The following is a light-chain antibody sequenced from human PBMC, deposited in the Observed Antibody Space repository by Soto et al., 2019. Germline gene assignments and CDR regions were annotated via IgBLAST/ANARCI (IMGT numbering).Light chain of an antibody. CDR3: QQRSNWIT. J-gene: IGKJ5*01. Sequence: IVLTQSPATLSLSPGERATLSCRASQSVSSYLAWYQQKPGQAPRLLIYDTSNRATGIPARFSGSGSGTDFTLTISSLEPEDFAIYYCQQRSNWITFGQGTRLEIE. CDR2: DTS. V-gene: IGKV3-11*01. CDR1: QSVSSY.